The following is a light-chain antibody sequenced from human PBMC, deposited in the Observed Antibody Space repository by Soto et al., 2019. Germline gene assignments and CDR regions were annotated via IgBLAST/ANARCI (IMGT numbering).Light chain of an antibody. CDR1: QSVSSN. Sequence: ENVLTQSPGTLSLSPGERATLSCRAIQSVSSNLAWYQQKPGQAPRLLIYDTSIRATGIPARFSGSGSGTDFTLTISSLEPEDFAVYYCQQRNSWPPTFTFGQGTRLEI. J-gene: IGKJ5*01. CDR3: QQRNSWPPTFT. CDR2: DTS. V-gene: IGKV3-11*01.